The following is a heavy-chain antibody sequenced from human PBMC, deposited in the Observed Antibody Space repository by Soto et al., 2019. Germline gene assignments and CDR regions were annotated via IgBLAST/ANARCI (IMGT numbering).Heavy chain of an antibody. CDR3: APGGYCSSSSCSRRYYYGMGV. D-gene: IGHD2-2*01. V-gene: IGHV3-23*01. Sequence: AGGSLRLSCAASGFTFSSYTMSWVRQAPGKGPEWVSSISGSGGSTYYADSVKGRFTISRDNSKNTLYLQMNTLRAEDTAVYYCAPGGYCSSSSCSRRYYYGMGVWGQGTTVTVSS. J-gene: IGHJ6*02. CDR1: GFTFSSYT. CDR2: ISGSGGST.